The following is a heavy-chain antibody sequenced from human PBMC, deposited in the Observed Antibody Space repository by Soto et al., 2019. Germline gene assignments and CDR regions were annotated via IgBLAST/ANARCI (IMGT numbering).Heavy chain of an antibody. J-gene: IGHJ4*02. V-gene: IGHV1-69*12. CDR3: ARESRYCSGGSCYFLPGIDY. CDR2: IIPIFGTA. Sequence: QVQLVQSGAEVKKPGSSVKVSCTASGGAFSSYAISWVRQAPGQGLEWMGGIIPIFGTANYAQKFQCRVTITADESTSTAYMELSSMRSEDTAVYYCARESRYCSGGSCYFLPGIDYWGQGTLVTVSS. D-gene: IGHD2-15*01. CDR1: GGAFSSYA.